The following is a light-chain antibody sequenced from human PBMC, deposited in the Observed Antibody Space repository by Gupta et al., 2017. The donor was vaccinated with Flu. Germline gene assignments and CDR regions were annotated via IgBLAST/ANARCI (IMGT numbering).Light chain of an antibody. CDR3: QQSQSTWLT. V-gene: IGKV1-39*01. CDR1: EIINTY. Sequence: DIQATQSPSSLSTSVGDRVTITCRTSEIINTYLYWYQQKPGKAPKLLIYVASHLQSGVPSRFSGSGSGTDFTLTISNIQLEDFATYYCQQSQSTWLTFGGGTKVEI. J-gene: IGKJ4*01. CDR2: VAS.